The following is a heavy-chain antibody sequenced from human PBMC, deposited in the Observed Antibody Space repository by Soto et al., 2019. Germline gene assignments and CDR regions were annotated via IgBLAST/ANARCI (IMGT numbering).Heavy chain of an antibody. D-gene: IGHD3-10*01. Sequence: TSETLSLTCTVSGGSISSYYWSWIRQPPGKGLEWIGYIYYSGSTNYNPSLKSRVTISVDPSKNQFSLKLSSVTAADTAVYYCARLRYYYGSGSPEFDPWGQGTLVTVSS. V-gene: IGHV4-59*08. CDR1: GGSISSYY. CDR3: ARLRYYYGSGSPEFDP. J-gene: IGHJ5*02. CDR2: IYYSGST.